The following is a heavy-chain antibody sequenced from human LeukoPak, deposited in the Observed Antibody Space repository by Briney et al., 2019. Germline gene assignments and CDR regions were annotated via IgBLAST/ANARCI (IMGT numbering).Heavy chain of an antibody. Sequence: ASVKVSCKASGYTFTSYDISWVRQAPGQGLEWMGWISAYNGNTNYAQKLQGRVTMTTDTSTSTAYMELRSLRSDDTAVYYCASVRMGATPFDYWGQGTLVTVSS. CDR1: GYTFTSYD. V-gene: IGHV1-18*01. CDR2: ISAYNGNT. CDR3: ASVRMGATPFDY. D-gene: IGHD1-26*01. J-gene: IGHJ4*02.